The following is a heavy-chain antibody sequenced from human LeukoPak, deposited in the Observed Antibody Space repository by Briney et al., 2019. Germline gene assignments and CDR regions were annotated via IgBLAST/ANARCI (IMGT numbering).Heavy chain of an antibody. Sequence: SEALSLTCTVSGVSISSNYWSWIRQPPGKGLEWIGYIYNGGSTNYNPSLKSRVTISVDTSKNQFSLKLTSVTAADTAVYYCATLRDGYEFDYWGQRSLVTVSS. D-gene: IGHD5-24*01. CDR1: GVSISSNY. V-gene: IGHV4-59*01. CDR2: IYNGGST. J-gene: IGHJ4*02. CDR3: ATLRDGYEFDY.